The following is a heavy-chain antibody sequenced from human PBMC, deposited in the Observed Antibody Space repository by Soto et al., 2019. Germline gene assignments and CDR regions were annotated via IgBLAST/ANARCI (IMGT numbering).Heavy chain of an antibody. Sequence: ASVKVSCKVSGYTITELSMHWVRQATGKGLEWMGGFDPEDGETIYAQKFQGRVTMTEDTSTDTAYMELSSLRSEDTAVYYCATAVGGSSTSCCTGYYYYGMDVWGQGTTVTVSS. D-gene: IGHD2-2*01. CDR1: GYTITELS. CDR3: ATAVGGSSTSCCTGYYYYGMDV. J-gene: IGHJ6*02. V-gene: IGHV1-24*01. CDR2: FDPEDGET.